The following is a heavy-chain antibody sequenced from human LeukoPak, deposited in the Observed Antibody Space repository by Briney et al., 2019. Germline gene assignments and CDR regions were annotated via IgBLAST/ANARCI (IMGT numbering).Heavy chain of an antibody. CDR3: ARDRRYGDYEGWFDP. CDR2: IYYSGST. J-gene: IGHJ5*02. CDR1: GGSISSGGYY. D-gene: IGHD4-17*01. Sequence: PSETLSLTCTVSGGSISSGGYYWTWIRQHPGKGLEWIGYIYYSGSTYYNPSLKSRVTISVDTSKNQFSLKLSSVTAADTAVYYCARDRRYGDYEGWFDPWGQGTLVTVSS. V-gene: IGHV4-31*03.